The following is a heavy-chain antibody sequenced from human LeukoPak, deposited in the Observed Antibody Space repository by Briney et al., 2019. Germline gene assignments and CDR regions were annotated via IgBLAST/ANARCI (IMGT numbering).Heavy chain of an antibody. V-gene: IGHV1-69*13. Sequence: GASVKVSCKASGGTFSSYAITWVRQAPGQGLEWMGGIIPIFGTANYAQKFQGRVTITADESTSTAYMELSSLRSGDTAVYYCARDLRNYDSSGEFDPWGRGTLVTVSS. CDR2: IIPIFGTA. D-gene: IGHD3-22*01. CDR1: GGTFSSYA. CDR3: ARDLRNYDSSGEFDP. J-gene: IGHJ5*02.